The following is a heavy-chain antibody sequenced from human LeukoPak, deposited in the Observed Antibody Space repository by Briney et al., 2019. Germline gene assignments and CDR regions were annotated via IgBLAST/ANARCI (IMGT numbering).Heavy chain of an antibody. J-gene: IGHJ4*02. Sequence: PSETLSLTCTVSGGSISSYYWSWIRQPPGKGLEWVGYIYYSGSTNYNPSLKSRVTISVDTSKNQFSLKLSSVTAADTAVYYCARAPITMVRGEYYFDYWGQGTLVTVSS. CDR2: IYYSGST. V-gene: IGHV4-59*01. CDR3: ARAPITMVRGEYYFDY. D-gene: IGHD3-10*01. CDR1: GGSISSYY.